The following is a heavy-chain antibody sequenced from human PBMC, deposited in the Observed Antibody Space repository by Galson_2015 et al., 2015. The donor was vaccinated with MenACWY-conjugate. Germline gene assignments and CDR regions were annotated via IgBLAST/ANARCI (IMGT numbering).Heavy chain of an antibody. CDR3: ARIPTWGSSFGYFDY. Sequence: LSLTCTVSRGSISSHYWSWFRQPPGQGLEWIAYIRDTGSLKDNPSLKGRVTMSADKSNNQFSLRLISVTAADTAVYYCARIPTWGSSFGYFDYWGQGSLVAVSS. J-gene: IGHJ4*02. V-gene: IGHV4-59*08. D-gene: IGHD7-27*01. CDR2: IRDTGSL. CDR1: RGSISSHY.